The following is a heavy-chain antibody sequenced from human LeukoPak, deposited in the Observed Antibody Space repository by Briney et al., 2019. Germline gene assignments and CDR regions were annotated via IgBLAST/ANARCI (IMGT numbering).Heavy chain of an antibody. V-gene: IGHV4-59*11. J-gene: IGHJ3*01. CDR3: AREKSPERETWLQLGAFDV. CDR2: SHTAST. Sequence: SETLSLTCTVSGGSMSHHWSWIRQSPGKGLEWIVSHTASTNYNPSFKSRVTLSIDTSKSQLSFQLTSVTAADTAVYYCAREKSPERETWLQLGAFDVWGQGTVVTVSS. D-gene: IGHD5-24*01. CDR1: GGSMSHH.